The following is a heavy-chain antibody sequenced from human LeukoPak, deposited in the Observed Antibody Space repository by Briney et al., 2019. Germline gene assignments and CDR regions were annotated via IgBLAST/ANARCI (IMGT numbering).Heavy chain of an antibody. Sequence: GGSLRLSCAASGFTFSSYSMNWVRQAPGKGLEWVSSISSSSSYIYYADSVKGRFTISRDNAKNSLYLQMNSLRAEDTAVYYCARDSIRDDYYDSSGYFPHDGMDVWGQGTTVTVSS. CDR3: ARDSIRDDYYDSSGYFPHDGMDV. CDR1: GFTFSSYS. D-gene: IGHD3-22*01. CDR2: ISSSSSYI. J-gene: IGHJ6*02. V-gene: IGHV3-21*01.